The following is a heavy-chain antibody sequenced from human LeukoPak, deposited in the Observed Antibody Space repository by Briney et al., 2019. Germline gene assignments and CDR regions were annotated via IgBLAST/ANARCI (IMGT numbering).Heavy chain of an antibody. J-gene: IGHJ4*02. CDR1: GFTFNRNG. D-gene: IGHD6-19*01. CDR3: VRRGDASSGWGDHDY. CDR2: IGGSGDKT. V-gene: IGHV3-23*01. Sequence: GRSLRLSCAASGFTFNRNGISWVRQAPGKALECVSTIGGSGDKTFYADSVKGRFTISRDNSKNMLHLQMSSLTGEDTALYYCVRRGDASSGWGDHDYWGQGALVTVSS.